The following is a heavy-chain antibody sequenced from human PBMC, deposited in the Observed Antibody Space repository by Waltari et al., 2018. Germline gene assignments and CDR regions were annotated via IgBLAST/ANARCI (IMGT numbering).Heavy chain of an antibody. CDR2: IYDSGST. CDR3: ARTGMPTKLGADY. J-gene: IGHJ4*02. V-gene: IGHV4-59*01. Sequence: QVQLQESGPGVVKPSETLSLTCSVSVGSISGYSWNLIRQTPGKGLEWIGKIYDSGSTTYNPSLKSRVTISVDTSKNQFSLKVTSVTAADTAVYYCARTGMPTKLGADYWGQGTLVTVSS. CDR1: VGSISGYS. D-gene: IGHD3-9*01.